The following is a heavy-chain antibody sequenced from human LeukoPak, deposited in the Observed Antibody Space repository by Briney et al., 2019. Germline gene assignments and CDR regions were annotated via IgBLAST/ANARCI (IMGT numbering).Heavy chain of an antibody. CDR2: MNPNSGNT. D-gene: IGHD6-13*01. J-gene: IGHJ6*02. CDR3: ARALGQQLVDYYYYYYGMDV. V-gene: IGHV1-8*01. CDR1: GYTFTSYD. Sequence: APVKVSCKASGYTFTSYDINWVRQATGQGLEWMGWMNPNSGNTGYAQKFQGRVTATRNTSISTAYMELSSLRSEDTAVYYCARALGQQLVDYYYYYYGMDVWGQGTTVTVSS.